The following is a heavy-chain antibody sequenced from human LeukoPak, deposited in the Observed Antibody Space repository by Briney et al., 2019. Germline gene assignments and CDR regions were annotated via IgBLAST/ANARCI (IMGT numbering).Heavy chain of an antibody. V-gene: IGHV4-39*01. D-gene: IGHD5-18*01. J-gene: IGHJ4*02. Sequence: SETLSLTCTVSGGSVSSSRYYWGWIRQPPGKGLEWIGSIYYSGGTYHNPSLKSRVTISVDTSKNQFSLKLSSVTAADTAVYYCARRNGYPFFDYWGQGTLVTVSS. CDR2: IYYSGGT. CDR3: ARRNGYPFFDY. CDR1: GGSVSSSRYY.